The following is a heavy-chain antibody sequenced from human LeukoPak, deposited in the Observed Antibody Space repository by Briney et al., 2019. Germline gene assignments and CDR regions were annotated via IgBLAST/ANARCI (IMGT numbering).Heavy chain of an antibody. J-gene: IGHJ4*02. CDR2: IYTGGST. CDR1: GGSISSYY. Sequence: PSETLSLTCTVSGGSISSYYWSWIRQPAGKGLEWIGRIYTGGSTNYNPSLKSRVTMSVDTSKNQFSLKLSSVTAADTAVYYCARVRKGIEAGQFDYWGQGTLVTVSS. V-gene: IGHV4-4*07. D-gene: IGHD6-19*01. CDR3: ARVRKGIEAGQFDY.